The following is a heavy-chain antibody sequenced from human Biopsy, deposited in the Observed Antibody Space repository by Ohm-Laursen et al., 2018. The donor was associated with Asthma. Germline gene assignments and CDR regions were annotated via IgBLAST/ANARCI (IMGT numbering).Heavy chain of an antibody. D-gene: IGHD6-19*01. V-gene: IGHV1-69*01. CDR3: ARCQVGYSSGWSLLLKKIYYPGMDV. CDR1: GGIFSNFA. CDR2: IMTVFGTT. J-gene: IGHJ6*02. Sequence: SSVKVSCKAPGGIFSNFAISWVRQAPGQGLEWLGGIMTVFGTTNYAQKFQGRVTITADESTSTAYMEVTSLRSEDTAIYYCARCQVGYSSGWSLLLKKIYYPGMDVWGQGAAVTVSS.